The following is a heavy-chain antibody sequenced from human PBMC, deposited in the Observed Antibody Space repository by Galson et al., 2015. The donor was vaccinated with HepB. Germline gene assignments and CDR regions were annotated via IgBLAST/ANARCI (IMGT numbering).Heavy chain of an antibody. V-gene: IGHV3-53*01. CDR3: ARDRGYSVDAPFDY. CDR2: IYSGGST. D-gene: IGHD5/OR15-5a*01. CDR1: GFTVSSNY. Sequence: SLRLSCAASGFTVSSNYMTWVRQAPGKGLEWVSVIYSGGSTYYADSVKGRFTISRDNSKNTLYLQMNSLRAEDTAMYYCARDRGYSVDAPFDYWGQGTLVTVSS. J-gene: IGHJ4*02.